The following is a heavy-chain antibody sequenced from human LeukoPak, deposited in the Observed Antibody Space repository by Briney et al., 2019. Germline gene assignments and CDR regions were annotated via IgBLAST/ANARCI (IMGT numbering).Heavy chain of an antibody. CDR1: GFTFSSYG. Sequence: GGSLRLSCAASGFTFSSYGMNSVRQAPGKGLEWVSSISSSSSYIYYADSVKGRFTISRDNAKNSLYLQMNSLRAEDTAVYYCARDPYSGSYWNYYYYYMDVWGKGTTVTISS. V-gene: IGHV3-21*01. J-gene: IGHJ6*03. D-gene: IGHD1-26*01. CDR3: ARDPYSGSYWNYYYYYMDV. CDR2: ISSSSSYI.